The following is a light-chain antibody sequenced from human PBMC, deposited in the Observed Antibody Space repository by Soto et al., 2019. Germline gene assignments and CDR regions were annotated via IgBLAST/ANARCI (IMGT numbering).Light chain of an antibody. CDR3: QQLNSYLT. CDR2: VAS. V-gene: IGKV1-9*01. Sequence: DFQLTQSPSFLSASVGDRVTITCRASQGISNFLAWYQQKPGKAPRLLIYVASTLQSGVPSRFSGSGFGTDFTLTISSLQPEDFATYYCQQLNSYLTLRGGTKVDI. J-gene: IGKJ4*01. CDR1: QGISNF.